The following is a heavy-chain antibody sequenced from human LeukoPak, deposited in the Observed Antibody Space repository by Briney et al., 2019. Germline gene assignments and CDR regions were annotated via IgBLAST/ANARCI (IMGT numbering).Heavy chain of an antibody. J-gene: IGHJ2*01. Sequence: SETLSLTCAVYGGPFSGYYWSWIRQPPGKGLEWIGEINHSGSTNYNPSLKSRVTISVDTSKNQFSLKLSSVTAADTAVYYCARGGKASGYLQLGYFDLWGRGTLVTVSS. CDR3: ARGGKASGYLQLGYFDL. CDR2: INHSGST. CDR1: GGPFSGYY. D-gene: IGHD3-22*01. V-gene: IGHV4-34*01.